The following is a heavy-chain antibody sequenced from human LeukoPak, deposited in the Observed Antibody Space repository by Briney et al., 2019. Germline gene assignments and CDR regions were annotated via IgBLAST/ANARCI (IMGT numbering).Heavy chain of an antibody. CDR2: INGNGDTI. Sequence: GGSLRLSCAGSGFTFRGFSMHWVRQAPGKGLEYVSAINGNGDTIYYADSVKGRFSISRDNSKNTLYLQMGNLRGEDMALYFCARIGMENFYDLWGQGTLVTVSA. D-gene: IGHD3-3*01. J-gene: IGHJ5*02. V-gene: IGHV3-64*02. CDR1: GFTFRGFS. CDR3: ARIGMENFYDL.